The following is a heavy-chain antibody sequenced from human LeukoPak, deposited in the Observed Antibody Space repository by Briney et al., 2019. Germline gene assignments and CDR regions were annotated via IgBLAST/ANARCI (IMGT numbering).Heavy chain of an antibody. CDR1: GFTFSSFE. D-gene: IGHD3-22*01. CDR3: ARDVITSPLDC. CDR2: IGSSGVIT. J-gene: IGHJ4*02. V-gene: IGHV3-48*03. Sequence: GGSLRLSCAASGFTFSSFEMNWVRQAPGKGLEWISYIGSSGVITYYADSVKGRFTVSRDNAKNSLYLQMDSLRAEDTAVCYCARDVITSPLDCWGQGTLVTASS.